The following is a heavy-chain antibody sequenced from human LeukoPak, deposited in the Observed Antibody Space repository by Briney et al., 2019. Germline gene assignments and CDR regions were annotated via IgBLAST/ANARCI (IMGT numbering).Heavy chain of an antibody. V-gene: IGHV6-1*01. CDR1: GDSVSSNSAA. CDR2: TYYRSKWYN. CDR3: ARDLEQLDRYYYYYMDV. D-gene: IGHD6-6*01. Sequence: SQTLSLTCAISGDSVSSNSAAWNGIRQSPSRGLEWLGRTYYRSKWYNDYAVSVKSRITINPDTSKNQFSLQLNSVTPEDTAVYYCARDLEQLDRYYYYYMDVWGKGTTVTVSS. J-gene: IGHJ6*03.